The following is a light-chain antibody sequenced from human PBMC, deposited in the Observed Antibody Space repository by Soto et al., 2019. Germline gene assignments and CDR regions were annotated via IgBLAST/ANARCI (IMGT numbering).Light chain of an antibody. V-gene: IGLV2-23*01. CDR2: EGS. CDR1: SSDVGSYHL. Sequence: QSALTQPASVSGSPGQSITISCTGTSSDVGSYHLVSWYQHHPGKAPKLMIYEGSKRPSGVSNRFSGSKSGNTASLTISGLQAEDEADYYCCSYAGCSTFVFGTGTKVTVL. J-gene: IGLJ1*01. CDR3: CSYAGCSTFV.